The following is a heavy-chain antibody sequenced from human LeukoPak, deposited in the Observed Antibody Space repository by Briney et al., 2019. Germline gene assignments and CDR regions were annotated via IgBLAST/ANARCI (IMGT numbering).Heavy chain of an antibody. J-gene: IGHJ5*02. CDR1: GYTFTSYG. Sequence: VASVKVSCKASGYTFTSYGISWVRQAPGQGLEWMGWISAYNGNTNYAQKLQGRVTMTTDTSTSTAYMELRSLRSDDTAVYYCARVPHCSSTSCYTDLIDPNWFDPWGQGTLVTVSS. V-gene: IGHV1-18*01. D-gene: IGHD2-2*02. CDR2: ISAYNGNT. CDR3: ARVPHCSSTSCYTDLIDPNWFDP.